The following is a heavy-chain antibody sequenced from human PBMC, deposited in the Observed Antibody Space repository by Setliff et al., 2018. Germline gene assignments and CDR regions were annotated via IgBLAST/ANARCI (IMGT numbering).Heavy chain of an antibody. J-gene: IGHJ4*02. D-gene: IGHD1-26*01. V-gene: IGHV4-61*02. CDR1: GGSISSDSDY. CDR3: TKGRVGLAARAGY. Sequence: KTSETLSLTCTVSGGSISSDSDYWSWIRQSAGKALEWIGRIYASGSTEYNPSLGSRVTISVDTSRNQFSLQLSSVTAADTAIYYCTKGRVGLAARAGYWGQGTLVTVSS. CDR2: IYASGST.